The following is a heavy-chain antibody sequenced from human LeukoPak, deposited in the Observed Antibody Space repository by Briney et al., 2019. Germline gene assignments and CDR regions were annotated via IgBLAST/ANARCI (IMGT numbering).Heavy chain of an antibody. CDR1: GFTFSNYG. Sequence: PGGSLRLSCAASGFTFSNYGMSWVRQAPGKGLEWVSIISGSGSSTYNAGSVKGRFTISRDNSNNTLYLQMNSLRAEDTAVYYCAKTESPAAIRAGSDYWGQGTLVTASS. J-gene: IGHJ4*02. V-gene: IGHV3-23*01. D-gene: IGHD2-2*02. CDR2: ISGSGSST. CDR3: AKTESPAAIRAGSDY.